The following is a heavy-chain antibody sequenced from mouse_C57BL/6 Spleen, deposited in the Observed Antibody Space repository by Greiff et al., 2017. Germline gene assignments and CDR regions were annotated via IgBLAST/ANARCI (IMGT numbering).Heavy chain of an antibody. J-gene: IGHJ3*01. D-gene: IGHD1-1*01. CDR3: ARGGSSYGWFAY. CDR2: LNPNHGGT. CDR1: GYTFTDSN. Sequence: EVQLQQSGPELVKPGASVKMSCKASGYTFTDSNMHWVKQSHGKSLEWIGYLNPNHGGTRYNQKFKGKATLTVNKSSSTAYMELRSLTSEDSAVYYCARGGSSYGWFAYWGQGTLVTVSA. V-gene: IGHV1-22*01.